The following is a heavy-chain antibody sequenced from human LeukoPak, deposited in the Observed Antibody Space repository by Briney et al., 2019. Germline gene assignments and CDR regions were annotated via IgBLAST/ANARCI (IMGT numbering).Heavy chain of an antibody. Sequence: GASVKVSCKASGYTFTGYYMHWVRQAPGQGLEWMGWINPNSGGTNYAQKFQGRVTMTRDTSISTAYMELSGLRSDDTAVHYCARDGIAAAGTRTFDYWGQGTLVTVSS. V-gene: IGHV1-2*02. CDR2: INPNSGGT. J-gene: IGHJ4*02. D-gene: IGHD6-13*01. CDR3: ARDGIAAAGTRTFDY. CDR1: GYTFTGYY.